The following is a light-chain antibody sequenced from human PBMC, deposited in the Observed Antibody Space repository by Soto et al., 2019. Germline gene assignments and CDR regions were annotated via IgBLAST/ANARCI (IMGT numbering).Light chain of an antibody. Sequence: DIQMTQSPSTLSASAGDTVTITCRASQSISTWLAWYQQKPGKAPKLLIFDASSLKSGVPSRFSGSGSGTEFALTISSLQPEDFATYYCQQGYSTPITFGQGTRLEI. CDR3: QQGYSTPIT. V-gene: IGKV1-5*01. CDR1: QSISTW. J-gene: IGKJ5*01. CDR2: DAS.